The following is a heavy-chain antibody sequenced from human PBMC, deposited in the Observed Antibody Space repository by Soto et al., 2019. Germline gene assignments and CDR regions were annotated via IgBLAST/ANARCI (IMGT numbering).Heavy chain of an antibody. D-gene: IGHD3-16*01. V-gene: IGHV4-59*01. J-gene: IGHJ4*02. CDR1: GGSISSYY. CDR3: ARGKDVYNRAGGDH. CDR2: ISYSGST. Sequence: SETLSLTCIVSGGSISSYYWSWIRQPPGKGLEWIGYISYSGSTNYNPSLQSRITISVDTSKNQFSLKLSSVTAEDTAVYYCARGKDVYNRAGGDHRGQGTMV.